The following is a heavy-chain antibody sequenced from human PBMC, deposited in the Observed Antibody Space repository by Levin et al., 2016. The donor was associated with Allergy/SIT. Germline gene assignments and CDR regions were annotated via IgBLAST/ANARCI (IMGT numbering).Heavy chain of an antibody. CDR1: GFTFSSYA. CDR3: AKAPSGPYQDLDYFDY. D-gene: IGHD2-2*01. Sequence: GESLKISCAASGFTFSSYAMSWVRQAPGKGLEWVSAISGSGGSTYYADSVKGRFTISRDNSKNTLYLQMNSLRAEDTAVYYCAKAPSGPYQDLDYFDYWGQGTLVTVSS. V-gene: IGHV3-23*01. CDR2: ISGSGGST. J-gene: IGHJ4*02.